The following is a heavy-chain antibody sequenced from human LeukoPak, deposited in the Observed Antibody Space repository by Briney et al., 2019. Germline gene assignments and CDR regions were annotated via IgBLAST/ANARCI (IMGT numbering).Heavy chain of an antibody. CDR3: ARVLPVPYLLDS. J-gene: IGHJ4*02. CDR2: FFQSQKS. D-gene: IGHD3-10*02. Sequence: SETLSLTCDISGHSTTRGYYWAWFRQSPGKGPEWIATFFQSQKSFYNASLESRVIMSLDTSKSQFTLNLTSVTAADTAVYYCARVLPVPYLLDSWGQGTHVTVSS. V-gene: IGHV4-38-2*01. CDR1: GHSTTRGYY.